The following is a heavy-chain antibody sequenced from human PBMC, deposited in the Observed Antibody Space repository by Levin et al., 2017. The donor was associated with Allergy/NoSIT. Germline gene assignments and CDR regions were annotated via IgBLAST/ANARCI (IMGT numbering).Heavy chain of an antibody. CDR1: GGSVSNYY. Sequence: PSETLSLTCTVSGGSVSNYYWSWYRQPPGKGLEWIGFVFSGGTTKYNPSLESRLSLSMDTSKNQLSLRLTSMTAADTAIYHCARRDLTGYYDYWGQGTLVTVSS. CDR2: VFSGGTT. J-gene: IGHJ4*02. V-gene: IGHV4-59*08. CDR3: ARRDLTGYYDY. D-gene: IGHD3-9*01.